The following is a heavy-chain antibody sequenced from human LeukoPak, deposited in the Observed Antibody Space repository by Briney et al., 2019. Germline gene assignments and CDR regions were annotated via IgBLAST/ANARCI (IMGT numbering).Heavy chain of an antibody. CDR1: GGTFSSYA. V-gene: IGHV1-69*04. Sequence: SVKVSCKASGGTFSSYAISWVRQAPGQGLEWMGRIIPIFGIANYAQKFQGRVTITADKSTSTAYMELSSLRSEDTAVYSCANLGGNSSSFDAFDIWGQGTRVTASS. CDR2: IIPIFGIA. J-gene: IGHJ3*02. D-gene: IGHD6-6*01. CDR3: ANLGGNSSSFDAFDI.